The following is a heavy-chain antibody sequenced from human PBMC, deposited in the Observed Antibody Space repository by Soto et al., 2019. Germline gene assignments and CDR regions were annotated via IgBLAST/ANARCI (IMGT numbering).Heavy chain of an antibody. CDR2: TRSNGEHT. J-gene: IGHJ6*02. D-gene: IGHD2-2*01. CDR3: AKDSKSVAVSAARVYGMDV. Sequence: GWSLRLSCACSVFMFSNFAMTWVRQAPGKGLEWVSTTRSNGEHTYYADSVKGRFTVSRDNSKNTLFLEMSSLRAEDTAIYYCAKDSKSVAVSAARVYGMDVWGQGTTVTVSS. CDR1: VFMFSNFA. V-gene: IGHV3-23*01.